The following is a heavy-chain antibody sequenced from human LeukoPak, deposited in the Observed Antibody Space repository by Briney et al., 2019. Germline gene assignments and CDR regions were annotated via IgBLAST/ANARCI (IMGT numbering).Heavy chain of an antibody. Sequence: GGSLRLSCAASGFTFDDYAMHWDRQAPGKGLEWVSGISWNSGSIGYADSVKGRFTISRDNAKNSLYLQMNSLRAEDTALYYCATSIAVAGTLGDYFDYWGQGTLVTVSS. D-gene: IGHD6-19*01. CDR2: ISWNSGSI. CDR1: GFTFDDYA. J-gene: IGHJ4*02. V-gene: IGHV3-9*01. CDR3: ATSIAVAGTLGDYFDY.